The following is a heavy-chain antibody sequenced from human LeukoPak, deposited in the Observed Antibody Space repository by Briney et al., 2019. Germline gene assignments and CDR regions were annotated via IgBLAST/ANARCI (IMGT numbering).Heavy chain of an antibody. J-gene: IGHJ4*02. CDR2: IYYSGST. Sequence: SETLSLTCTVSGGSISSGDYYWSWIRQPPGKGLEWIGYIYYSGSTYYNPSHKSRVTISVDTSKNQFSLKLSSVTAADTAVYYCAREGYSYGLDYWGQGTLVTVSS. CDR3: AREGYSYGLDY. CDR1: GGSISSGDYY. V-gene: IGHV4-30-4*01. D-gene: IGHD5-18*01.